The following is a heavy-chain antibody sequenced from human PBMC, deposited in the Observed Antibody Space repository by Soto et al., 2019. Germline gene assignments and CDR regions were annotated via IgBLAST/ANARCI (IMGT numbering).Heavy chain of an antibody. CDR2: MSNSGTT. V-gene: IGHV4-39*01. Sequence: QLQLQESGPGLVEPWETLSLTCIVSGGSITSNNYYWGWIRQPPGKGLEWLGIMSNSGTTYFNPSLRTRVPIVIETSWTRFSLRLKSVTAADTAVYYCARLDGYQPDYWGQGTLVIVSS. CDR3: ARLDGYQPDY. J-gene: IGHJ4*02. CDR1: GGSITSNNYY. D-gene: IGHD6-13*01.